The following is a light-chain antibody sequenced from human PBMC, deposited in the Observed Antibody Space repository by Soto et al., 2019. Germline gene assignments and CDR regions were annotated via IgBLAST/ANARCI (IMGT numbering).Light chain of an antibody. J-gene: IGKJ3*01. CDR2: ATS. CDR3: QQTHSLPLS. CDR1: QGVGGW. V-gene: IGKV1-12*01. Sequence: IQMTQSPSSVSASVGDRVTMTCRASQGVGGWLAWYKQKPGKVPKLLIYATSSLHSGVPSRFSGSGSGTDVTLSISSLQPEDFATYYCQQTHSLPLSFGPGTKVDIK.